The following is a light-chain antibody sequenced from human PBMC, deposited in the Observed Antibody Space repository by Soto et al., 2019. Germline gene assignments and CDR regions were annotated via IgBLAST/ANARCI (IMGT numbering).Light chain of an antibody. V-gene: IGKV1-5*03. Sequence: DIQMTQSPSTLSASVGDRVTITCRTSQSVSTWLAWYQQKPGKAPKLLIYKASTLKSGVPSRFSGSGSGTEFTLTISSLQPDEYATYYYQQYNSYSAAFGQGTKVDI. J-gene: IGKJ1*01. CDR2: KAS. CDR1: QSVSTW. CDR3: QQYNSYSAA.